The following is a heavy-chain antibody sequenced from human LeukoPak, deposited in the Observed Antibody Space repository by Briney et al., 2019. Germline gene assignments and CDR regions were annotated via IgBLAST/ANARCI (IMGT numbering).Heavy chain of an antibody. Sequence: GGSLRLSCAASGFTFNTQGMHWVRQAPGKGLEYVSAISGSGGSTYYADSVKGRFTASRDNSKNTLYLQMSSLRAEDTAVYYCVKDPFYYFDSSGNDYWGQGTLVTVSS. CDR2: ISGSGGST. CDR3: VKDPFYYFDSSGNDY. V-gene: IGHV3-64D*06. D-gene: IGHD3-22*01. CDR1: GFTFNTQG. J-gene: IGHJ4*02.